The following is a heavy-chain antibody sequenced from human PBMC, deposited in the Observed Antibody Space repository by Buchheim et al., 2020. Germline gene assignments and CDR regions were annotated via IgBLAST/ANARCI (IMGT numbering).Heavy chain of an antibody. CDR1: GFTFSNAW. CDR3: TTDPTTYDFWSGRIENWFDP. D-gene: IGHD3-3*01. V-gene: IGHV3-15*01. J-gene: IGHJ5*02. CDR2: IKSTTDGGTT. Sequence: EVQLVESGGGLVKPGGSLRLSCAASGFTFSNAWMSWVRQAPGKGLEWVGRIKSTTDGGTTDYAAPVKGRFTISRDDSKNTLYLQMNSLKTEDTAVYYCTTDPTTYDFWSGRIENWFDPWGQGTL.